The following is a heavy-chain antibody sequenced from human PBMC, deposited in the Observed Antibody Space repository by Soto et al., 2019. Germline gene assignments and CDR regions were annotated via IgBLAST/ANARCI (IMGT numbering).Heavy chain of an antibody. V-gene: IGHV1-69*01. J-gene: IGHJ6*02. CDR1: GGTFSSYA. D-gene: IGHD6-13*01. Sequence: QVQLVQSGAEVKKPGSSVKVSCKASGGTFSSYAISWVRQAPGQGLEWMGGIIPIFGTANYAQKSQGRVTITADESTSTAYMELSSLRSEDTAVYYCARAEIAAAGTGSYYYYGMDVWGQGTTVTVSS. CDR3: ARAEIAAAGTGSYYYYGMDV. CDR2: IIPIFGTA.